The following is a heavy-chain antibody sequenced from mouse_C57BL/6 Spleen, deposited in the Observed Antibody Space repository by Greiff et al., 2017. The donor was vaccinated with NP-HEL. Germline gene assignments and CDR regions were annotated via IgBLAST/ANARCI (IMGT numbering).Heavy chain of an antibody. D-gene: IGHD1-1*01. J-gene: IGHJ4*01. CDR2: ISSGGDYI. Sequence: EVQLVESGEGLVKPGGSLKLSCAASGFTFSSYAMSWVRQTPEKRLEWVAYISSGGDYIYYADTVKGRFTISRDNARNTLYLQMSSLKSEDTAMYYCTRDGKGSSYDAMDYWGQGTSVTVSS. V-gene: IGHV5-9-1*02. CDR3: TRDGKGSSYDAMDY. CDR1: GFTFSSYA.